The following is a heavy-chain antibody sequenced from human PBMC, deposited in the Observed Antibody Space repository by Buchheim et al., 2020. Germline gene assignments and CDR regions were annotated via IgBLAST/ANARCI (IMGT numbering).Heavy chain of an antibody. V-gene: IGHV4-31*03. J-gene: IGHJ5*02. CDR1: GGSISSGGYY. CDR3: ARDALGYCSGGSCPNWFDP. D-gene: IGHD2-15*01. Sequence: QVQLQESGPGLVKPSQTLSLTCTVSGGSISSGGYYWSWIRQHPGKGLEWIGYIYYSGSTYYNPSLKSRVTISVDTSQNQFSLKLSSVTAADTAVYYCARDALGYCSGGSCPNWFDPWGQGTL. CDR2: IYYSGST.